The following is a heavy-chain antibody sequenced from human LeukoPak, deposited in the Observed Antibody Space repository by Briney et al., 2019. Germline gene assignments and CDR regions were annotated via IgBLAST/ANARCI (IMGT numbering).Heavy chain of an antibody. V-gene: IGHV1-58*01. Sequence: SVKVSCKASGFTFTSSAVQWVRQARGQRLEWIGWIVVGSGNTNYAQKFQERVTITRDTSTSTAYMELSSLRSEDTAVYYCAAGVSYYDFWSGYYPTFDYWGQGTLVTVSS. J-gene: IGHJ4*02. CDR3: AAGVSYYDFWSGYYPTFDY. CDR1: GFTFTSSA. D-gene: IGHD3-3*01. CDR2: IVVGSGNT.